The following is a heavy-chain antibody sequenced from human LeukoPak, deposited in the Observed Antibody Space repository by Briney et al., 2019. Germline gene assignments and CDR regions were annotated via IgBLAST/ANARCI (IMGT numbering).Heavy chain of an antibody. CDR3: ARGARYCSSTSCYTRYRYDMLTGYYGVDL. V-gene: IGHV4-34*01. Sequence: SETVSVTCAVYGGTFSGYYWNWVRQPPGKGLEWMGEINHNGSNNYNPSLKGRVSISVDTSNKQFSLKLSSVTAADTTVYYRARGARYCSSTSCYTRYRYDMLTGYYGVDLWGKGTTVTLSS. J-gene: IGHJ6*04. CDR2: INHNGSN. CDR1: GGTFSGYY. D-gene: IGHD2-2*02.